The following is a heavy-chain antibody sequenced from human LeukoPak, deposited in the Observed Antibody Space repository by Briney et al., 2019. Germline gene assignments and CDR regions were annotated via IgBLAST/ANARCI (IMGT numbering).Heavy chain of an antibody. CDR3: ARGELGNYEGYYFAY. CDR2: INHSGST. CDR1: GGSFSGYY. Sequence: SETLSLTCAVYGGSFSGYYWSWIRQPPGKGLEWIGEINHSGSTNYNPSLKSRVTISVDTSKNQFSLKLSSVTAADTAVYYCARGELGNYEGYYFAYWGQGTLVTVSS. D-gene: IGHD7-27*01. J-gene: IGHJ4*02. V-gene: IGHV4-34*01.